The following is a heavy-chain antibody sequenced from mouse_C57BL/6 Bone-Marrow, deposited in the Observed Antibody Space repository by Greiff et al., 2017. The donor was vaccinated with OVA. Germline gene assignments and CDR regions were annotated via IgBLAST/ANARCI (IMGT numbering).Heavy chain of an antibody. D-gene: IGHD2-14*01. CDR1: GFTFSDFY. V-gene: IGHV7-1*01. CDR2: SRNKANDYTT. J-gene: IGHJ4*01. Sequence: EVQGVESGGGLVQSGRSLRLSCATSGFTFSDFYMEWVRQAPGKGLEWIAASRNKANDYTTEYSASVKGRFIVSRDTSQSILYLQMNALRAEDTAIYYCARDATIGAMDYWGQGTSVTVSA. CDR3: ARDATIGAMDY.